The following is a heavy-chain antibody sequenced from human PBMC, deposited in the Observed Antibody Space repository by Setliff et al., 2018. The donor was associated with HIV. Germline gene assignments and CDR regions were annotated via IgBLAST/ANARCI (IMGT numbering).Heavy chain of an antibody. Sequence: SETLSLTCTVSGYSIASGYYWGWIRQPPGKGLEWIGSFTQGTSPYYKASLKSRVTISVDPSKNQILLRLSSVTAADTAVYYCARLSGGMVPNYWGQGTLVTAPQ. J-gene: IGHJ4*02. CDR1: GYSIASGYY. CDR3: ARLSGGMVPNY. CDR2: FTQGTSP. D-gene: IGHD3-10*01. V-gene: IGHV4-38-2*02.